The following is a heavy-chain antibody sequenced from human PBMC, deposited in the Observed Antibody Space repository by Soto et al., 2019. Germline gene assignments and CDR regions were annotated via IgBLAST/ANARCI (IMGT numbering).Heavy chain of an antibody. J-gene: IGHJ4*02. CDR2: VYYRGRS. CDR1: GGSVTNSSYY. D-gene: IGHD4-17*01. V-gene: IGHV4-39*01. Sequence: SETLLTCTVSGGSVTNSSYYWGWIRQSPGKGLEWIGSVYYRGRSYSKSSVKSRVTISVDTSKNQFSLNFNSVTASDTALYYCVSQRTTVLTQAYFDYWGPGALVT. CDR3: VSQRTTVLTQAYFDY.